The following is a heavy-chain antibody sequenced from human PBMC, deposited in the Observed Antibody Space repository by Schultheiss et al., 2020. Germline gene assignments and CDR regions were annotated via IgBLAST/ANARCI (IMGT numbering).Heavy chain of an antibody. CDR1: GGSISSYY. CDR2: IYYSGST. V-gene: IGHV4-59*08. J-gene: IGHJ3*02. CDR3: ARHGCSSTSCYVGLGAFDI. Sequence: SETLSLTCTVSGGSISSYYWSWIRQPPGKGLEWIGSIYYSGSTNYNPSLKSRVTISVDTSKNQFSLKLSSVTAADTAVYYCARHGCSSTSCYVGLGAFDIWGQGTMVTVSS. D-gene: IGHD2-2*01.